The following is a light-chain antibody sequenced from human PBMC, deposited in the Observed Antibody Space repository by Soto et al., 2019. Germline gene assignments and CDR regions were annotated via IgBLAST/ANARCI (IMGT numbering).Light chain of an antibody. Sequence: IVVTQSPASVSVSPLERATLSCRASRGISSNLAWYQQKPGQAPRLPIYDASTRATGIPARFSGSGSGTEFTLTISSLQSEDFAVYYCHQYNNWPPWTFGQGTKVDIK. J-gene: IGKJ1*01. CDR2: DAS. CDR3: HQYNNWPPWT. V-gene: IGKV3-15*01. CDR1: RGISSN.